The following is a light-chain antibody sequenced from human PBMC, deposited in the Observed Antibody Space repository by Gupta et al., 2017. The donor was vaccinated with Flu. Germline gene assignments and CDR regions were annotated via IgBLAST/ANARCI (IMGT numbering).Light chain of an antibody. V-gene: IGLV3-21*02. Sequence: SYVLTQPPSVSVAPGQTARITCGGNNIGSISVHWYQHKPGQAPVLIVFDDTDRPSGIPERFSGSNSGNTASLTINRVEAGDEADYYCQVWDSSGDHPWVFGGGTKLTV. CDR2: DDT. CDR1: NIGSIS. CDR3: QVWDSSGDHPWV. J-gene: IGLJ3*02.